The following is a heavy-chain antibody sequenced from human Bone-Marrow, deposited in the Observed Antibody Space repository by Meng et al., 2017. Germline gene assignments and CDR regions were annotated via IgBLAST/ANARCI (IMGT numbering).Heavy chain of an antibody. V-gene: IGHV4-30-4*01. J-gene: IGHJ5*02. Sequence: QVQLQESGPGLVEPSQTLSLTCTVSGGSISSGDYYWSWIRQPPGKGLEWIGYIYYSGSTYYNPSLKSRVTISVDTSKNQFSLKLSSVTAADTAVYYCARDRGIAAAGQGNNWFDPWGQGTLVTVSS. CDR3: ARDRGIAAAGQGNNWFDP. D-gene: IGHD6-13*01. CDR2: IYYSGST. CDR1: GGSISSGDYY.